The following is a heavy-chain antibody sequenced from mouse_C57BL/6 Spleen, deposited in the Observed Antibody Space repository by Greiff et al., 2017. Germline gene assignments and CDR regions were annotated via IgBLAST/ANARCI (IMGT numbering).Heavy chain of an antibody. CDR1: GFTFSSYA. D-gene: IGHD1-1*01. Sequence: EVNVVESGGGLVKPGGSLKLSCAASGFTFSSYAMSWVRQTPEKRLEWVATISDGGSYTYYPDNVKGRFTISRDNAKNNLYLQMSHLKSEDTAMYYCARGSFTTVVATGAMDYWGQGTSVTVSS. CDR3: ARGSFTTVVATGAMDY. CDR2: ISDGGSYT. V-gene: IGHV5-4*03. J-gene: IGHJ4*01.